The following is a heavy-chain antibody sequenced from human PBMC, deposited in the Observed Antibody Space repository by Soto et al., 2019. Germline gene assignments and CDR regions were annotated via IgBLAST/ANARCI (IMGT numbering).Heavy chain of an antibody. CDR3: ARDGNYDSSGSYYKPFDY. CDR2: ISSSGITI. D-gene: IGHD3-22*01. CDR1: GFSFSDYS. Sequence: PGGSLRLSCAASGFSFSDYSMSWIRQAPGKGLEWVSYISSSGITIYYADSVKGRFTISRNTARNSLYLQMNYLRAEDTAVYYCARDGNYDSSGSYYKPFDYWGQGTLVTVSS. V-gene: IGHV3-11*01. J-gene: IGHJ4*02.